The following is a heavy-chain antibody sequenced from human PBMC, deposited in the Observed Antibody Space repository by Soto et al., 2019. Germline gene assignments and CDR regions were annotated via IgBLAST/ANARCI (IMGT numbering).Heavy chain of an antibody. CDR1: SGSISSSNW. CDR3: ARETYYDFWSGYYSEGGYYYYYMDV. Sequence: QVQLQESGPELVKPSGTLSLTCAVSSGSISSSNWWSWVRQPPGKGLEWIGEIDHSGSTNYNPSLKSRVTISVDKSKNQFSLKLSSVTAADTAVYYCARETYYDFWSGYYSEGGYYYYYMDVWGKGTTVTVSS. CDR2: IDHSGST. D-gene: IGHD3-3*01. J-gene: IGHJ6*03. V-gene: IGHV4-4*02.